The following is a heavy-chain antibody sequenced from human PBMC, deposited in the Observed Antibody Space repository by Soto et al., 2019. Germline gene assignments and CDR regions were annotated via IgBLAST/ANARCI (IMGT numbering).Heavy chain of an antibody. V-gene: IGHV4-39*01. CDR3: AGDRRQQLVRYYYGMDV. CDR1: GGSISSSSYY. D-gene: IGHD6-13*01. J-gene: IGHJ6*02. Sequence: SETLSLTCTVSGGSISSSSYYWGWIRRPPGKGLEWIGSIYYSGSTYYNPSLKSRVTISVDTSKNQFSLKLSSVTAADTAVYYCAGDRRQQLVRYYYGMDVWGQGTTVTVSS. CDR2: IYYSGST.